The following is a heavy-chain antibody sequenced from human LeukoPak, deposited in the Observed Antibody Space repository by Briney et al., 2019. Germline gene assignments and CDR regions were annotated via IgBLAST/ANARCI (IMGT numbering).Heavy chain of an antibody. Sequence: ASVKVSCKASGYTFTKYYIHWVRQVPGQGLEWMGLINPGGDNTNYAQNFQGGVTMTRDTSTSTVYMELSSLRSEDTAIYYCARIRDGYNDAYDIWGQGTVVTVPS. D-gene: IGHD5-24*01. CDR1: GYTFTKYY. J-gene: IGHJ3*02. CDR2: INPGGDNT. CDR3: ARIRDGYNDAYDI. V-gene: IGHV1-46*01.